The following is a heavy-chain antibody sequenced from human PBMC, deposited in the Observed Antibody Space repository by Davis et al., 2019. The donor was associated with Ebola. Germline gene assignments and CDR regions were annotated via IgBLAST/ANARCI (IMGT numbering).Heavy chain of an antibody. CDR3: ATVLTTADDKGFEI. Sequence: SLRLSCAASASTSGNYVIHWVRHTPGKGLDWVSTIICNGGVKEYADSVKGRFTIFRDNAQNSLSLYMHNLRAEDRALYYCATVLTTADDKGFEIWGQGTVVTVSS. V-gene: IGHV3-9*02. CDR1: ASTSGNYV. CDR2: IICNGGVK. D-gene: IGHD4-17*01. J-gene: IGHJ3*02.